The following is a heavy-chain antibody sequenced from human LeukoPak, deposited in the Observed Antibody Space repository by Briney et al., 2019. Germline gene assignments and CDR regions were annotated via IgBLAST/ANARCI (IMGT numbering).Heavy chain of an antibody. V-gene: IGHV1-8*01. CDR3: ARGRGWYFYYGMDV. CDR1: XXTSXX. D-gene: IGHD6-19*01. CDR2: MNPNSGNT. J-gene: IGHJ6*02. Sequence: XXTSXXINWVGQATGQGLEWMGWMNPNSGNTGYAQKFQGRVTMTRNTSISTAYMELSSLRSEDTAVYYCARGRGWYFYYGMDVWGQGTTVTVS.